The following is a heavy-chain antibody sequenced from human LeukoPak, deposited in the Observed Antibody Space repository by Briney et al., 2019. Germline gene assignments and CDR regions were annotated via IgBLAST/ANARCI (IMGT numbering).Heavy chain of an antibody. J-gene: IGHJ3*02. CDR2: IRQDVSER. D-gene: IGHD1-14*01. CDR1: GFTFSSYW. Sequence: GGTLRLSCAVSGFTFSSYWMNCVRQTPGKGLEWVAEIRQDVSERYYVDSVKGRFTVSRDNADNSLYLQMNSLRAEDTAVYYCARSMNRAFDIWGQGTMVTVSS. V-gene: IGHV3-7*03. CDR3: ARSMNRAFDI.